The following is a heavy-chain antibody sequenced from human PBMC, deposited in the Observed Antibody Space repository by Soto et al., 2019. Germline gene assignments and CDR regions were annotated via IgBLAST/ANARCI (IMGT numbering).Heavy chain of an antibody. V-gene: IGHV3-66*01. D-gene: IGHD5-12*01. Sequence: GGSLRLSCAASGFTVSSNYMSWVRQAPGKGLEWVSVIYSGGSTYYADSVKGRFTISRDNSKNTLYLQMNSLRAEDTAVYYCASPHSGYEMAFDYWGQGTLVTVSS. CDR3: ASPHSGYEMAFDY. CDR2: IYSGGST. CDR1: GFTVSSNY. J-gene: IGHJ4*02.